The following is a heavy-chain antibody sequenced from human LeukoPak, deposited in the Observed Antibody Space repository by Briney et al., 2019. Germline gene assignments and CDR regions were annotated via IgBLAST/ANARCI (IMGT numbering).Heavy chain of an antibody. CDR1: RFTFSNHH. CDR3: ARNLVHLWNVFDF. Sequence: GGSLRPSCVASRFTFSNHHMSWVRQAPGKGLEWVATIKPDGSETFYVDSVKGRFTVSRDNAKNSLYLQMSSLRAEDTAVYHCARNLVHLWNVFDFWGLGTMVTVSS. D-gene: IGHD5-18*01. CDR2: IKPDGSET. V-gene: IGHV3-7*01. J-gene: IGHJ3*01.